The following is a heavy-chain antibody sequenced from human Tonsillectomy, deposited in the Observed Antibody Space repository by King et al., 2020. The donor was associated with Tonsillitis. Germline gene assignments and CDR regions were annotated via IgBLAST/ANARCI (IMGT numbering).Heavy chain of an antibody. Sequence: QLVQSGAELKKPGSSVKVSFKASGGTLSNYAITWVRQAPGQGLDWLGGIIPIFGPADYAQKFLGRVTITADKSPSTAYMELSSLRSDDTAVYYCARGKCSNGSCYDSFDPWGQGTLVTVSS. J-gene: IGHJ5*02. V-gene: IGHV1-69*14. CDR3: ARGKCSNGSCYDSFDP. D-gene: IGHD2-15*01. CDR2: IIPIFGPA. CDR1: GGTLSNYA.